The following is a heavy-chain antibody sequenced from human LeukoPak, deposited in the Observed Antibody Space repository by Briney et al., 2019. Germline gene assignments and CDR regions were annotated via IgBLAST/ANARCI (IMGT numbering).Heavy chain of an antibody. V-gene: IGHV3-11*05. CDR3: ARDLRLTWV. J-gene: IGHJ4*02. CDR2: ISTTSSFT. CDR1: GFTFMDYA. D-gene: IGHD2-15*01. Sequence: GGSLTLSCAASGFTFMDYAMSWVRQAPGKGLEWVSYISTTSSFTNYADSVKGRFTISRDNAKNSLYLQMNSLRAEDTAVYYCARDLRLTWVGGQGTLVTVSS.